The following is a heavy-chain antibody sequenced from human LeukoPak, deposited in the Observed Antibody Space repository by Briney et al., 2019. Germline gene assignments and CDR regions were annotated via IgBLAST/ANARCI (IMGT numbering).Heavy chain of an antibody. D-gene: IGHD3-3*01. CDR1: GGTFSSYA. CDR2: ISAYNGNT. Sequence: ASVTVSCTASGGTFSSYAISWVRQAPGQGLEWMGWISAYNGNTNYAQKLQGRVTMTTDTSTSTAYMELRSLRSDDTAVYYCAREGRTYYDFWSGYYNYYYGMDVWGQGTTVTVSS. V-gene: IGHV1-18*01. CDR3: AREGRTYYDFWSGYYNYYYGMDV. J-gene: IGHJ6*02.